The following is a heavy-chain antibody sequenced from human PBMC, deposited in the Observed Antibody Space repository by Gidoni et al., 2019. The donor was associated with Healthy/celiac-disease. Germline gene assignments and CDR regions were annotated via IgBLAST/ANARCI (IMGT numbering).Heavy chain of an antibody. D-gene: IGHD3-16*02. J-gene: IGHJ5*02. CDR3: AHSRYVGALKSGWFDP. V-gene: IGHV2-5*01. Sequence: QITLKESGPTLVKPTQTLTLTCTFSGFSLSTSGVGVGWIRQPPGKALEWLALIYWNDDKRYSPSLKSRLTITKDTSKNQVVLTMTNMDPVDTATYYCAHSRYVGALKSGWFDPWGQGTLVTVSS. CDR2: IYWNDDK. CDR1: GFSLSTSGVG.